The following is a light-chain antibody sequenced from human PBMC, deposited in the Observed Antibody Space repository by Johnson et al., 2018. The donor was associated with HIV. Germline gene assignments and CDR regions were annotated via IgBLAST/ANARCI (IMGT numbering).Light chain of an antibody. CDR2: ENN. CDR3: GTWDSSLSVYV. CDR1: SSNIGNNY. J-gene: IGLJ1*01. Sequence: QSVLTQPPSVSAAPGQNITISCSGGSSNIGNNYVSWYQHLPRTAPKLLIYENNTRPSWIPDRFSGSKSGTSATLGIAGLQTGDEAYYYCGTWDSSLSVYVFGTGTKVTVL. V-gene: IGLV1-51*02.